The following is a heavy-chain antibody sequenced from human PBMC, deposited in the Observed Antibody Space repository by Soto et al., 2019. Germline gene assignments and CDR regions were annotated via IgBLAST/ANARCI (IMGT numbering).Heavy chain of an antibody. Sequence: ESLSISVKGSGYSVAGYWITLVRQKPGKGLEWMGRIDPSDSQTYYSPSFRGHVTISVTKSITTVFLQWSSLRASDTAMYYCARQIYDSDTGPNFQYYFDSWGQGTPVTVSS. CDR3: ARQIYDSDTGPNFQYYFDS. J-gene: IGHJ4*02. CDR2: IDPSDSQT. V-gene: IGHV5-10-1*01. CDR1: GYSVAGYW. D-gene: IGHD3-22*01.